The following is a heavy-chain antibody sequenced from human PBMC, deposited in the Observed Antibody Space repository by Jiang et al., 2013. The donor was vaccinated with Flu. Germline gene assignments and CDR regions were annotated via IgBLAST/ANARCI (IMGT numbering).Heavy chain of an antibody. CDR1: GDSVSRNSAA. Sequence: QTLSLTCAISGDSVSRNSAAWNWIRLSPSRGLEWLGRTYYRSKWYNEYSISVRGRITINPDTSKNQFSLQLNSVTPEDTAVYYCARGTIAAAGRFDYWGQGTLVTVSS. J-gene: IGHJ4*02. V-gene: IGHV6-1*01. CDR3: ARGTIAAAGRFDY. D-gene: IGHD6-13*01. CDR2: TYYRSKWYN.